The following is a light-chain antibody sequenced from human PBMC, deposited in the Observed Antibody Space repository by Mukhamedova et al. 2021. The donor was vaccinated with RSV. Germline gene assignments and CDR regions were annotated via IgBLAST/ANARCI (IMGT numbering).Light chain of an antibody. V-gene: IGKV3-15*01. CDR3: LQYYNLRT. CDR2: GVT. Sequence: APRLLIYGVTTRATGIPARFSGSGSGTEFTLTISSMQSEDFAVYYCLQYYNLRTFGQGTKV. J-gene: IGKJ1*01.